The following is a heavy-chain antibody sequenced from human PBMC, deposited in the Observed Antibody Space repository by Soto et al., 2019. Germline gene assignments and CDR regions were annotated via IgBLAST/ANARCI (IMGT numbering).Heavy chain of an antibody. CDR1: GFTFSSYG. Sequence: QVQLVESGGGVVQPGRSLRLSCAASGFTFSSYGMHWVRQAPGKGLEWVAVISYDGSNKYYADFVKGRFTISRDNSKNTLYQQMNSLRAEDTAVYYCAKDHLGYSCYECPFDYWGQGTLVTVSS. CDR2: ISYDGSNK. J-gene: IGHJ4*02. D-gene: IGHD5-12*01. V-gene: IGHV3-30*18. CDR3: AKDHLGYSCYECPFDY.